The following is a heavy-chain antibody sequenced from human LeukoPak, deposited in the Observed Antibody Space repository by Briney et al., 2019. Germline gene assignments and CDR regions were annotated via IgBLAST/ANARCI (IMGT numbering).Heavy chain of an antibody. CDR1: GFTFSSYA. J-gene: IGHJ4*02. CDR3: ARPRESSYGYGYSFDY. D-gene: IGHD5-18*01. CDR2: ISYDGSHK. Sequence: PGGSLRLSCRASGFTFSSYALHWIRQAPGKGLEWVAVISYDGSHKYYADSVKGRFTISRDNSKNTLYLQMNRLRAEDTAVYHCARPRESSYGYGYSFDYWGQGTLVTVSS. V-gene: IGHV3-30-3*01.